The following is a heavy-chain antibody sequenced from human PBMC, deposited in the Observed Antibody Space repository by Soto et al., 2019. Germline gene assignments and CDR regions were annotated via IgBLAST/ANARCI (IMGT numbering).Heavy chain of an antibody. CDR3: ARGTENLGYCSGGSCSTFDY. Sequence: SCKASGYTFTSYAMHWVRQAPGQRLEWMGWINAGNGNTKYSQKFQGRVTITRDTSASTAYMELSSLRSEDTAVYYCARGTENLGYCSGGSCSTFDYWGQGTLVTVSS. CDR2: INAGNGNT. V-gene: IGHV1-3*01. CDR1: GYTFTSYA. D-gene: IGHD2-15*01. J-gene: IGHJ4*02.